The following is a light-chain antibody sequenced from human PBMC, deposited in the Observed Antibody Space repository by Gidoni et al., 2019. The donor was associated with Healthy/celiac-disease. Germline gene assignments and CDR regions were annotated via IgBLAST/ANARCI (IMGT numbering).Light chain of an antibody. V-gene: IGKV1-39*01. CDR1: QSISSY. J-gene: IGKJ2*01. Sequence: DIQMSQSPSSLSASVGDRVTITCRASQSISSYLNWYQQKPGKAPKLLIYAASSLQSGVPSRFSGSGSGTDFTLTIGRLEPEDFETYYCQQSYSTPVTFGQETKLEIK. CDR3: QQSYSTPVT. CDR2: AAS.